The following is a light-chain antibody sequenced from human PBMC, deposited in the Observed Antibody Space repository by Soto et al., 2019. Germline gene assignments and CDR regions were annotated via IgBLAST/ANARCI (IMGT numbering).Light chain of an antibody. CDR1: SDHSNYI. Sequence: QLVLTQSPSASASLGASAKLTCTLSSDHSNYIIAWHQQPPEKGPRYLMKVNSDGSHTKGNGIPDRFSGSSSGAERYLTISSLQSEDEAVYYCQTWGTGIRVFGGGTKLTVL. J-gene: IGLJ3*02. V-gene: IGLV4-69*01. CDR2: VNSDGSH. CDR3: QTWGTGIRV.